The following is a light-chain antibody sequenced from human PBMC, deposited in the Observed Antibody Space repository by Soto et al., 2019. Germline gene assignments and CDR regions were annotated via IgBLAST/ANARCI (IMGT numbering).Light chain of an antibody. CDR1: QSIATF. CDR2: DAS. CDR3: QQRTNWPPKHT. Sequence: EIVLTQSPATLSLSPGERATLSCRASQSIATFLTWYQQKPGQPPRLLIYDASKRATGIPARFSGSGSGKDFSLTISSLEPDDFAIYYCQQRTNWPPKHTFGQGTKLEIK. V-gene: IGKV3-11*01. J-gene: IGKJ2*01.